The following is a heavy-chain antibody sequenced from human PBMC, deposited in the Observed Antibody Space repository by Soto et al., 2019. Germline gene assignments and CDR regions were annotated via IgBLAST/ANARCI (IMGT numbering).Heavy chain of an antibody. CDR2: ISYDRSNK. Sequence: QVQLVESGGGVVQPGRSLRLSCAASGFTFSSYAMHWVRQAPGKGLEWVAVISYDRSNKYYADSVKGRFTISRDNSKNTLYLQMNSLRAEDTAVYYCAREVYYDSSGYYYANYYGMDVWGQGTTVTVSS. V-gene: IGHV3-30-3*01. CDR3: AREVYYDSSGYYYANYYGMDV. D-gene: IGHD3-22*01. J-gene: IGHJ6*02. CDR1: GFTFSSYA.